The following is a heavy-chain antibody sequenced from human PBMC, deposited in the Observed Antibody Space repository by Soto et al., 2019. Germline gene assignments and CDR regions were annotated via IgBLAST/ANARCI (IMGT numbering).Heavy chain of an antibody. CDR2: IYATGTT. D-gene: IGHD1-1*01. J-gene: IGHJ5*02. V-gene: IGHV4-4*07. CDR1: GASISGFY. CDR3: VRDGTKTLRDWFDP. Sequence: SETLSLTCTVSGASISGFYWSWIRKSAGKGLEWIGRIYATGTTDYNPSLKSRVMMSADTSKKQFSLKLRSVTAADTAVYYCVRDGTKTLRDWFDPWGQGISVTVSS.